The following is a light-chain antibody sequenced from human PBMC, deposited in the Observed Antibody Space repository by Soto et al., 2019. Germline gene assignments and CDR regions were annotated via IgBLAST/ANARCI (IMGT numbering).Light chain of an antibody. Sequence: EIVLTQSPATLSLSPGERATLSCRASQSVSSYLAWYQQKPGQAPRLLIYDASNRATGIPARFSGSGSGTDFTLTISSLEPEDFAVYYCQQRRNWPPGTFGQGTKV. CDR1: QSVSSY. CDR2: DAS. V-gene: IGKV3-11*01. CDR3: QQRRNWPPGT. J-gene: IGKJ1*01.